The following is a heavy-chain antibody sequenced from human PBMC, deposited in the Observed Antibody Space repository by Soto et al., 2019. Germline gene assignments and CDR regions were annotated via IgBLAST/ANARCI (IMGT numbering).Heavy chain of an antibody. J-gene: IGHJ3*02. CDR2: ISISSSTI. CDR1: GFSFGSHC. CDR3: VRHRSIAAALDDGFDI. V-gene: IGHV3-48*01. D-gene: IGHD6-13*01. Sequence: EVQLVESGGDLVQPGGSLRLSCAASGFSFGSHCVSWVRQAPGKGLEWVSYISISSSTIHYADSVKGRFTISRDNAKNSLYLQMNSLRAEDTAVYYCVRHRSIAAALDDGFDIWGQGTMVTVSS.